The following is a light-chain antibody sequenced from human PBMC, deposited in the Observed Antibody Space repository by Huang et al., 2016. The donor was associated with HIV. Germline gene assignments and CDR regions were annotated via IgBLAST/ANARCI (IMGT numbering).Light chain of an antibody. CDR2: DAS. Sequence: IVLTQSPATLSLSPGERATLFCRASQSVTSYLVWYQQKPGQAPRLLIYDASTRATGIPARFSGSWSGTDFTLTISSLEPEDFVVYYCQQRSNWLYTFGQGTKLEIK. CDR1: QSVTSY. J-gene: IGKJ2*01. V-gene: IGKV3-11*01. CDR3: QQRSNWLYT.